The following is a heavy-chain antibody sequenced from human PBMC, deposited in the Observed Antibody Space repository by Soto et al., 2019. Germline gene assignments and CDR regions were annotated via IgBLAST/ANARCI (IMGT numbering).Heavy chain of an antibody. CDR3: AGALGRVLIPQTSIVVVHADPAHDACEI. V-gene: IGHV1-69*06. CDR2: IIPIFGTA. Sequence: GSSVNVSCKASGGTFSSYAISWVRQAPGQGLEWMGGIIPIFGTANYAQKFQGRVTITADKSTSTAYMELSSLRSEDTAVYYCAGALGRVLIPQTSIVVVHADPAHDACEIWGQGTMVSVSS. CDR1: GGTFSSYA. J-gene: IGHJ3*02. D-gene: IGHD2-2*01.